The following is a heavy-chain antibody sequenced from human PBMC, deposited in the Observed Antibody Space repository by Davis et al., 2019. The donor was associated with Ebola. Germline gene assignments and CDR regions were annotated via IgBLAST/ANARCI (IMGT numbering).Heavy chain of an antibody. D-gene: IGHD3-10*01. CDR1: GFTFNSYA. V-gene: IGHV3-23*01. J-gene: IGHJ4*02. CDR2: ISVSGENT. Sequence: PGGSLRLSCAASGFTFNSYAMSWVRQAPGKGLEWVSSISVSGENTYYADSVKGRFTISRDKSKNTLFLQMNSLRADDTAVYYCAKDPGAFDYFDYWGQGTLVTVSS. CDR3: AKDPGAFDYFDY.